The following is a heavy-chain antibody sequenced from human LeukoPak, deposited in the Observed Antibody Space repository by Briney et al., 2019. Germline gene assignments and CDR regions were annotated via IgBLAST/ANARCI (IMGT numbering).Heavy chain of an antibody. CDR1: GFTVSSNY. CDR3: AKSYNGYESKPDY. Sequence: GGSLRLSCAASGFTVSSNYMSWVRQAPGKGLEWVSSISNSGGRTFYTDSVKGRFTISRDNSKITLYLQMNSLRAEDTAVYYCAKSYNGYESKPDYWGQGTLVTVSS. CDR2: ISNSGGRT. J-gene: IGHJ4*02. D-gene: IGHD5-12*01. V-gene: IGHV3-23*01.